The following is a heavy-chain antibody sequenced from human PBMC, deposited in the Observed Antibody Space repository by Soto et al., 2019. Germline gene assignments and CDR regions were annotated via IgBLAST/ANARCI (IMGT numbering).Heavy chain of an antibody. D-gene: IGHD1-26*01. V-gene: IGHV3-30-3*01. CDR3: ARYPCPYSGSYSCYFDY. Sequence: QVQLVESGGGVVQPGRSLRLSCAASGFTFSSYAMHWVRQAPGKGLEWVAVISYDGSNKYYADSVKGRFTISRDNSKNTLYLQMNSLRAEDTAVYYCARYPCPYSGSYSCYFDYWGQGTLVTVSS. CDR2: ISYDGSNK. CDR1: GFTFSSYA. J-gene: IGHJ4*02.